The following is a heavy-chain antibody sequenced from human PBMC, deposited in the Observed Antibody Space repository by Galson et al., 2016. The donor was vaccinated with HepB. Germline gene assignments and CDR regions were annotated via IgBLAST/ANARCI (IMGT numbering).Heavy chain of an antibody. CDR3: AKERLVRRIFDH. V-gene: IGHV3-23*01. D-gene: IGHD1-1*01. J-gene: IGHJ4*02. CDR1: GFVFSNFG. Sequence: SLRLSCAASGFVFSNFGLSWVRQAPGKGLECVASSSTRRTTYYSDSVQGRFTISRDNSNNTLYLQMNGLRAEDTAVYYCAKERLVRRIFDHWGQGTLLTVSS. CDR2: SSTRRTT.